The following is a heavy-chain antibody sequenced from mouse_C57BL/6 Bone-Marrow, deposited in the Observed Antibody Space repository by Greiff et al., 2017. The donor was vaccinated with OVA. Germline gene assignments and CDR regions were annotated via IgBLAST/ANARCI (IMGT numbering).Heavy chain of an antibody. Sequence: QVQLQQSGAELVMPGASVKLSCKASGYTFTSYWMHWVKQRPGQGLEWIGEIDPSDSYTNYNQKFKGKSTLTVDKSSSTAYMQLSSLTSEDSAVYYCAREEGDSSGYWFAYWGQGTLVTVSA. CDR1: GYTFTSYW. V-gene: IGHV1-69*01. J-gene: IGHJ3*01. CDR3: AREEGDSSGYWFAY. D-gene: IGHD3-2*02. CDR2: IDPSDSYT.